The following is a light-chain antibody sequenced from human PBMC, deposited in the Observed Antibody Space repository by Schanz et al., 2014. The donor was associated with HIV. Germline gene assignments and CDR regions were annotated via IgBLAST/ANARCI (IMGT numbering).Light chain of an antibody. V-gene: IGLV1-47*01. J-gene: IGLJ3*02. Sequence: QSVLTQPPSASGTPGQRVTISCSGSSSNIGSNYVCWYQQLPGTAPKLLIYRNNQRPSGVPDRFSGSKSGTSASLAITGLQADDEADYYCQSYDTSLSVWVFGGGTKLTVL. CDR3: QSYDTSLSVWV. CDR2: RNN. CDR1: SSNIGSNY.